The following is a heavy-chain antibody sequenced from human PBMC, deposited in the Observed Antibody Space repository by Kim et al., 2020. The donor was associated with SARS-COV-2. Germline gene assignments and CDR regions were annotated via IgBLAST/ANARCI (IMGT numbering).Heavy chain of an antibody. Sequence: GGSLRLSCVASGFTFSSYTMNWVRQAPGKGLEWVSYISSSSSTTYYADSVKGRFTISRDNSKNTLYLQMNSLRDEDTAVYYCARRGSGDYYAMDVWGQGTMVTVSS. CDR3: ARRGSGDYYAMDV. CDR2: ISSSSSTT. J-gene: IGHJ6*02. V-gene: IGHV3-48*02. D-gene: IGHD3-3*01. CDR1: GFTFSSYT.